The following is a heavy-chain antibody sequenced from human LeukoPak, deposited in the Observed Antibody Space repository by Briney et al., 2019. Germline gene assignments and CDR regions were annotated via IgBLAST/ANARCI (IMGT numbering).Heavy chain of an antibody. CDR3: AKARYRYSYVTDAFDI. D-gene: IGHD5-18*01. J-gene: IGHJ3*02. V-gene: IGHV3-9*03. CDR1: GFTFDDYA. CDR2: ISWNSGSI. Sequence: GGSLRLSCAASGFTFDDYAMHWVRQAPGKGLEWVSGISWNSGSIGYADPVKGRFTISRDNAKNSLYLQMNSLRAEDMALYYCAKARYRYSYVTDAFDIWGQGTMVTVSS.